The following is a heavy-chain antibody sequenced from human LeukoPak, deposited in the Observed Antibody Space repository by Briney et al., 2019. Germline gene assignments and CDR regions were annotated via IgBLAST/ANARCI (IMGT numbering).Heavy chain of an antibody. V-gene: IGHV3-23*01. CDR2: ISTSGGST. CDR1: GFTFSSYA. CDR3: LGYCSGGSCYSGGY. D-gene: IGHD2-15*01. J-gene: IGHJ4*02. Sequence: GGSLRLSCAASGFTFSSYAMSWVRQAPGKGLEWISSISTSGGSTYYADSVKGRFTISRDNSKNTQYLQMNSLRAEDTAVYYCLGYCSGGSCYSGGYWGQGTLVTVSS.